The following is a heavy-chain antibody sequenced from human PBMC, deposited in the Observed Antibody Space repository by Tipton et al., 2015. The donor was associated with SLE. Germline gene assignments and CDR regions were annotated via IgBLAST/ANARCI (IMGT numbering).Heavy chain of an antibody. CDR1: GDSISNYY. J-gene: IGHJ3*02. Sequence: TLSLTCTVSGDSISNYYWSWIRQPAGKGLEWIGRIYTSGSTNYNPSLKSRVTISVDTSKDQFSLKLSSVTAADTAVYYCARAPGSAPGAFDIWGQGTMVAVSS. CDR2: IYTSGST. D-gene: IGHD2-15*01. CDR3: ARAPGSAPGAFDI. V-gene: IGHV4-4*07.